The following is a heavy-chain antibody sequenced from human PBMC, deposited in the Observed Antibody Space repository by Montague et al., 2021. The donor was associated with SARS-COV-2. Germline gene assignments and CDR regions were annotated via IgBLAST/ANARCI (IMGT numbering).Heavy chain of an antibody. D-gene: IGHD3-10*01. CDR3: ARLGDGVVPSPILGVGPYYSYYYMDV. CDR2: IHHGGST. CDR1: GGSFSTYS. Sequence: SETLSLTCAVHGGSFSTYSWNWIRQPPGKGLEWIGEIHHGGSTNYNPSLKSRVTISPDTSKSQFSLKLTSVAAADTAVYYCARLGDGVVPSPILGVGPYYSYYYMDVWGKGTTVTVSS. J-gene: IGHJ6*03. V-gene: IGHV4-34*01.